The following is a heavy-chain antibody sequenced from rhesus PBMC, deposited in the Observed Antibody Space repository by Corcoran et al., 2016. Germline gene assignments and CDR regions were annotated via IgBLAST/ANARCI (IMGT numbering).Heavy chain of an antibody. CDR3: ATDARGGSYSVDY. V-gene: IGHV1-111*02. D-gene: IGHD1-44*02. J-gene: IGHJ4*01. CDR2: VDHEHGEA. CDR1: GYPFTDYY. Sequence: EVQLVQSGAEVKKPGASVKISCKASGYPFTDYYLHWVRQAPGKGLEWMGRVDHEHGEAIHAQKFQDKVTINADTSTDTAYMELSSLRSEDTAVYYWATDARGGSYSVDYWGQGVLVTVSS.